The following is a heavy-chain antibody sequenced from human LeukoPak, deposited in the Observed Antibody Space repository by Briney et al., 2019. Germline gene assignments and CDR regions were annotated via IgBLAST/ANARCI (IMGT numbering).Heavy chain of an antibody. Sequence: GGSLRLSCAASGFTFSSSAMSWVRQVPGKGLEWVSGISASGGSTNYADSVRGRFTISRDNSKNSLYLQMNSLRAEDTALYYCAKDNGGRYSYGYEGYYYGMDVWGQGTTVTVSS. J-gene: IGHJ6*02. CDR2: ISASGGST. CDR3: AKDNGGRYSYGYEGYYYGMDV. CDR1: GFTFSSSA. D-gene: IGHD5-18*01. V-gene: IGHV3-23*01.